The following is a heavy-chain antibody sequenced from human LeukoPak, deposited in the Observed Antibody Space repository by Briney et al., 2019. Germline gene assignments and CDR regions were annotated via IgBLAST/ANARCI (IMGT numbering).Heavy chain of an antibody. J-gene: IGHJ2*01. CDR3: ARGSVADL. CDR1: GGSINSYY. D-gene: IGHD2-15*01. CDR2: IYYSGST. V-gene: IGHV4-59*01. Sequence: PSETLSLTCTVSGGSINSYYWSWIRQPPGKGLEWIGYIYYSGSTNYNPSLKSRVTISVDTSKNQFFLKLSSVTAADTAVYYCARGSVADLWGRGTLVTVSS.